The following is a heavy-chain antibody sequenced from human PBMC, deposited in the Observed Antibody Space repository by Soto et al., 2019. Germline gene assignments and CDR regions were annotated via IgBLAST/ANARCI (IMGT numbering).Heavy chain of an antibody. J-gene: IGHJ4*02. CDR2: IYYSGTT. V-gene: IGHV4-39*01. CDR3: ARFVVPATRHPDFDY. CDR1: GGSISSSNYY. Sequence: QLQLQESGPRLVRTSETLSLTCTVSGGSISSSNYYWGWVRQPPGKGLDWIGNIYYSGTTYYNPSLKSRVTISVDTSKNQFFLKLKSVTAADTAVSYCARFVVPATRHPDFDYWGQGTLVTVSS. D-gene: IGHD2-15*01.